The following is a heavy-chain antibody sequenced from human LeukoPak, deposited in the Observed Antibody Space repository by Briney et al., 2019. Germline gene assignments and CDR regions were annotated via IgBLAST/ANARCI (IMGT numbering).Heavy chain of an antibody. CDR2: ISGSGGST. V-gene: IGHV3-23*01. CDR1: GFTFSSYA. J-gene: IGHJ4*02. CDR3: AKGGANYVWGSGAHFDY. Sequence: GGSLRLSCAASGFTFSSYAMSWVRQAPGKGLEWVSAISGSGGSTYYADSVKGRFTISRDNSKNTLYLQMNSLRAEDTAVYYCAKGGANYVWGSGAHFDYWGQGTLVTVSS. D-gene: IGHD3-16*01.